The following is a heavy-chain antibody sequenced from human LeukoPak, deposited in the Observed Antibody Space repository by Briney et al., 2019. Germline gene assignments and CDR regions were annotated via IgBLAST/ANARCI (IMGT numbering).Heavy chain of an antibody. Sequence: SETLSLTCIVSGGSISSSSYYWGWIRQPPGKGLEWIGSIYYSGSTYYNPSLKSRVTISVDTSKNQFSLKLSSVTAADTAVYYCARQPAYSSSWYQTDYYYGMDVWGQGTTVTVSS. D-gene: IGHD6-13*01. CDR3: ARQPAYSSSWYQTDYYYGMDV. CDR1: GGSISSSSYY. J-gene: IGHJ6*02. V-gene: IGHV4-39*01. CDR2: IYYSGST.